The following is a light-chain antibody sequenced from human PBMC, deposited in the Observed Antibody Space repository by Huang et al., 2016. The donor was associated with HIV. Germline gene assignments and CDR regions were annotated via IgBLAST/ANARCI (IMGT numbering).Light chain of an antibody. CDR1: KRVSSN. CDR2: GAS. CDR3: QQYNNWPPYT. Sequence: EIVMTQSPATLSVSPGERATLSCRASKRVSSNLAWYQQKPGQAPRLLIYGASTRATGIPARFSGSGSGTEFTLTISSLQSEDFAVYYCQQYNNWPPYTFGQGTKLEIK. J-gene: IGKJ2*01. V-gene: IGKV3D-15*01.